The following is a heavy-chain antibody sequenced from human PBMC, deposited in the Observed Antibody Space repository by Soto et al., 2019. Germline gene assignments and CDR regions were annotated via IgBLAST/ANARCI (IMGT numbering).Heavy chain of an antibody. V-gene: IGHV5-51*01. J-gene: IGHJ5*02. CDR3: ATGGGGWSTVTTHWFDP. Sequence: GESLKISCKGSGYSFTSYWIGWVRQMPGKGLEWMGIIYPGDSDTRYSPFFKGQVTISADKSIHTVSLQWSSLTASDTAMYCCATGGGGWSTVTTHWFDPWGQGTLVTVSS. D-gene: IGHD4-17*01. CDR2: IYPGDSDT. CDR1: GYSFTSYW.